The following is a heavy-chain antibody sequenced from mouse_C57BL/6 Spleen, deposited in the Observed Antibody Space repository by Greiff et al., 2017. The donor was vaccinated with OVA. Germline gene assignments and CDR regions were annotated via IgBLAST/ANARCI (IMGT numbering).Heavy chain of an antibody. CDR3: ASPHYSRGVWFAY. CDR1: GYTFTSYW. CDR2: INPSSGYT. J-gene: IGHJ3*01. Sequence: QVQLQQSGAELVKPGASVKLSCKASGYTFTSYWMHWVKQRPGQGLEWIGYINPSSGYTKYNQKFKDKATLTADKSSSTAYMQLSSLTYEDSAVYYCASPHYSRGVWFAYWGQGTLVTVSA. D-gene: IGHD2-5*01. V-gene: IGHV1-7*01.